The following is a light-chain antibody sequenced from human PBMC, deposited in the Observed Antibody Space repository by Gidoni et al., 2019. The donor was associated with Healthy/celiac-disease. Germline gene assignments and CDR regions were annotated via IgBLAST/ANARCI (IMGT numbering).Light chain of an antibody. CDR3: QQYDNLVYT. CDR1: QDISNY. V-gene: IGKV1-33*01. Sequence: DIQMTQSPSSLSASVGDRVTITCQASQDISNYLNWYQQKPGKAPTLLIYDASNLEKGVPSRFSGSGSGTDFTFTISSLQPEDIATYYCQQYDNLVYTFGQGTKLEIK. J-gene: IGKJ2*01. CDR2: DAS.